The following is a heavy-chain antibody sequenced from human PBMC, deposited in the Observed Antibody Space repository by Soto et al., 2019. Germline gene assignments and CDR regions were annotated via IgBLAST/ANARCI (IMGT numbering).Heavy chain of an antibody. V-gene: IGHV1-8*02. CDR2: MNPNSGNT. J-gene: IGHJ6*03. CDR1: GYTFTSYG. D-gene: IGHD6-13*01. CDR3: AREQSAIAGDYYYYYMDV. Sequence: GASVKVSCKASGYTFTSYGISWVRQATGQGLEWMGWMNPNSGNTGYAQKFQGRVTMTRNTSISTAYMELSSLRSEDTAVYYCAREQSAIAGDYYYYYMDVWGKGTTVTVSS.